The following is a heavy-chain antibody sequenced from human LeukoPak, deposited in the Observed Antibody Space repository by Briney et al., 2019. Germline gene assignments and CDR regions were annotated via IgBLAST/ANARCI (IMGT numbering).Heavy chain of an antibody. J-gene: IGHJ6*03. CDR2: INGDGIVT. Sequence: PGGSLRLSCAGSGFTFSRSWMHWVRQAPGKGLMWVSRINGDGIVTSYADSVKGRFTISRDNAKNTLYLQMNNLRAEDTAVYYCAKDGHSSSWYLYYYYYMDVWGKGTTVTVSS. V-gene: IGHV3-74*01. D-gene: IGHD6-13*01. CDR3: AKDGHSSSWYLYYYYYMDV. CDR1: GFTFSRSW.